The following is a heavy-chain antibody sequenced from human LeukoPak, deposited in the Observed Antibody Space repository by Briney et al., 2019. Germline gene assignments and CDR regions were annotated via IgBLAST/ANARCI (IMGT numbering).Heavy chain of an antibody. D-gene: IGHD6-19*01. CDR3: ARDRWLEGALDY. CDR2: IWYDGSNK. V-gene: IGHV3-33*01. CDR1: GFTFSSYG. J-gene: IGHJ4*02. Sequence: GGSLRLSCGASGFTFSSYGMHWVRQAPGKGLEWVAVIWYDGSNKYYADSVKGRFTISRDNSKNTLYLQMNSLRAEDTAVYYCARDRWLEGALDYWGQGTLVTVSS.